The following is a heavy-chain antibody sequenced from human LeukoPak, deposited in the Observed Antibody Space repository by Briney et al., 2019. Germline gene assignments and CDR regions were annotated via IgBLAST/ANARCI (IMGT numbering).Heavy chain of an antibody. J-gene: IGHJ6*02. V-gene: IGHV4-59*08. D-gene: IGHD2-2*01. Sequence: SETLSLICTVSGGSISSYYWSWIRQPPGKGLEWIGYIYYSESTYYNPSLKSRVTISVDTSKNQSSLKLSSVTAADTAVYYCARFSSASTYYYYGMDVWGQGTTVTVSS. CDR3: ARFSSASTYYYYGMDV. CDR1: GGSISSYY. CDR2: IYYSEST.